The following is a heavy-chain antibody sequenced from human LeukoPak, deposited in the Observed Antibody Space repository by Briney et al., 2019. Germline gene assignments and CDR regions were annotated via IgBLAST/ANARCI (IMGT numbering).Heavy chain of an antibody. Sequence: PGGSLRLSCAASGFTFSSYAMSWVRQAPGKGLEWVSAISGSGGSTYYADSVKGRFTISRDNSKNTLYLQMNSLRAEDTAVYYCAFVALVSSETAMGNYRGQGTLVTVSS. CDR2: ISGSGGST. CDR1: GFTFSSYA. V-gene: IGHV3-23*01. D-gene: IGHD5-18*01. CDR3: AFVALVSSETAMGNY. J-gene: IGHJ4*02.